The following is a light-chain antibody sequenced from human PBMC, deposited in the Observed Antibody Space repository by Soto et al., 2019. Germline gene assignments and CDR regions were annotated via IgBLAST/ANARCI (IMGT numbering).Light chain of an antibody. Sequence: QSALTQPASVSGSPGQSITISCTGTSSDVGGYNYVSWYQQHPGKAPKLMIYEVSNRPPGVSNRFSGSKSGNTASLTISGLQAEDEADYYCSSYTSSSTWVFGVGTKLPVL. CDR2: EVS. J-gene: IGLJ3*02. V-gene: IGLV2-14*01. CDR1: SSDVGGYNY. CDR3: SSYTSSSTWV.